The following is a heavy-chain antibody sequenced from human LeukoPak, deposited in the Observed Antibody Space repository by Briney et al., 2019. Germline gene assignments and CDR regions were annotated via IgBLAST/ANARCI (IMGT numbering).Heavy chain of an antibody. CDR3: TREAHDYVGWFDP. J-gene: IGHJ5*02. CDR2: TYYGGDT. Sequence: SETLSLTCTVSGGSISSSSYYWGWIRQPPGKGLEWIGNTYYGGDTYYNPSLKSRVTISVDTSKNQFSLKLSSVTAADTAVYYCTREAHDYVGWFDPWGQGTLVTVSS. V-gene: IGHV4-39*07. D-gene: IGHD4-17*01. CDR1: GGSISSSSYY.